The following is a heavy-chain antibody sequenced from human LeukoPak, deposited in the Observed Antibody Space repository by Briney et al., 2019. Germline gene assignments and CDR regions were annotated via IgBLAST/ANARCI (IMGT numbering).Heavy chain of an antibody. D-gene: IGHD5-18*01. V-gene: IGHV1-69*01. Sequence: GSSVKVSCKASGGTFSSYAISWVRQAPGQGLEWMGGIIPIFGAANYAQKFQGRVTITADESTSTAYMELSSLRSEDTAVYYCARVGGYSYGMSQAYWGQGTMVTVSS. CDR3: ARVGGYSYGMSQAY. CDR1: GGTFSSYA. J-gene: IGHJ3*01. CDR2: IIPIFGAA.